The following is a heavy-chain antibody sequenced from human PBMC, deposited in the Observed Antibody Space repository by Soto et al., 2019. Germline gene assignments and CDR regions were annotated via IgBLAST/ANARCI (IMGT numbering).Heavy chain of an antibody. V-gene: IGHV3-11*05. J-gene: IGHJ4*02. CDR1: GFIFSDYY. CDR2: ISSSSSYT. D-gene: IGHD5-12*01. Sequence: QVQLVESGGGLVKPGGSLRLSCAASGFIFSDYYMSWIRQAPGKGLEWVSYISSSSSYTNYADSVKGRFTISRDNAKNSLYLQMISLRAEDTSVYYCARDHHRYSGYDYVDYWGQGTLVTVSS. CDR3: ARDHHRYSGYDYVDY.